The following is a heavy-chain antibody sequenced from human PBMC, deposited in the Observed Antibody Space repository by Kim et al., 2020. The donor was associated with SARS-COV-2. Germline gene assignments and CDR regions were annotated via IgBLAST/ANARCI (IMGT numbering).Heavy chain of an antibody. J-gene: IGHJ4*02. CDR1: GGSFSGYY. Sequence: SETLSLTCAVYGGSFSGYYWSWIRQPPGKGLEWIGEINHSGSTNYNPSLKSRVTISVDTSKNQFSLKLSSVTAADTAVYYCARASYSSGWYLPRLCYFDYWGQGTLVTVSS. CDR3: ARASYSSGWYLPRLCYFDY. V-gene: IGHV4-34*01. CDR2: INHSGST. D-gene: IGHD6-19*01.